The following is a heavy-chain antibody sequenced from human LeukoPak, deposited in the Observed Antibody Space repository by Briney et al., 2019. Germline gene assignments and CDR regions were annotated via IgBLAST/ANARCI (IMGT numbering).Heavy chain of an antibody. D-gene: IGHD4-17*01. V-gene: IGHV3-23*01. Sequence: PGGSLRLSCAASGFTFNSYAMSWVRQAPGKGLEWVSAISGSGGSTYYADSVKGRFTISRDNSKNTLYLQMNSLRAEDTAVYYCAKLDYGDYVLGYWGQGTLVAVSS. CDR1: GFTFNSYA. CDR2: ISGSGGST. J-gene: IGHJ4*02. CDR3: AKLDYGDYVLGY.